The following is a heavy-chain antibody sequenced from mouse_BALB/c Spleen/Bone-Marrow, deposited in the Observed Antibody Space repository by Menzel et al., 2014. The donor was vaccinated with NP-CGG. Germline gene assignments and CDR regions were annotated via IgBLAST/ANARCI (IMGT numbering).Heavy chain of an antibody. V-gene: IGHV5-9-2*01. Sequence: EVKLMESGGGLVKSGGSLKLSCAASGFTFNSYGMSWVRQTPEKRLEWVATISGGGSYTFYPDSVKGRFTISRDNAKNNLYLQLSSPRSEDTALYYCARHAYYDQTEVSFVYWGQGTLVTVSA. CDR1: GFTFNSYG. J-gene: IGHJ3*01. CDR2: ISGGGSYT. CDR3: ARHAYYDQTEVSFVY. D-gene: IGHD2-4*01.